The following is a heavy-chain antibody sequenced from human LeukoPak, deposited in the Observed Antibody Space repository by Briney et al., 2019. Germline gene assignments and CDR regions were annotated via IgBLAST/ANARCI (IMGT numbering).Heavy chain of an antibody. D-gene: IGHD1-7*01. Sequence: PGGSLRLSCAASGFSFTDSAMTWVRPAPGKGLEWVSAISTSGGDTIYTDSVKGRFTISRDNSKNTLYLQRNSLRAEDTAKYYCAKGGNYAPLDYWGQGTLVTVSS. CDR2: ISTSGGDT. CDR1: GFSFTDSA. CDR3: AKGGNYAPLDY. V-gene: IGHV3-23*01. J-gene: IGHJ4*02.